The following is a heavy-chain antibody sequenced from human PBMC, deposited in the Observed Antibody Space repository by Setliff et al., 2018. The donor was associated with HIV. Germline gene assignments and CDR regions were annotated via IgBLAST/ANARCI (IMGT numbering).Heavy chain of an antibody. Sequence: GGSLRLSCAASGFTVSSYYMSWVRQAPGKGLEWVSTIYSDGNTYHADSVKGRFTLSRDNSENPLFLQMNSLRPEDTAVYYCARLRPYNSALDYWGQGTLVTVSS. D-gene: IGHD3-10*01. CDR3: ARLRPYNSALDY. J-gene: IGHJ4*02. V-gene: IGHV3-66*02. CDR2: IYSDGNT. CDR1: GFTVSSYY.